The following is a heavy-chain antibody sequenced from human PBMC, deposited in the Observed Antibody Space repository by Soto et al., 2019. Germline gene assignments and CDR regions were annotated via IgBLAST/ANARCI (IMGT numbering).Heavy chain of an antibody. Sequence: SVKVSCKASGGTFSSYAISWVRQAPGQGLEWMGGIIPIFGTANYAQKFQGRVTITADKSTSTAYMELSSLRSEDTAVYYCARSQDCGGDCYSYYYYGMDVWGQGTTVTVSS. CDR1: GGTFSSYA. V-gene: IGHV1-69*06. J-gene: IGHJ6*02. D-gene: IGHD2-21*02. CDR2: IIPIFGTA. CDR3: ARSQDCGGDCYSYYYYGMDV.